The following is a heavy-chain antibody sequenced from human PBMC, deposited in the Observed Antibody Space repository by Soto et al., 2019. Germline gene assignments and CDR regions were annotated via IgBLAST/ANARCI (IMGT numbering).Heavy chain of an antibody. D-gene: IGHD3-10*01. CDR2: IIPIFGTA. Sequence: QVQLVQSGAEVKKPGSSVKVSCKASGGTFSSYAISWVRQAPGQGLEWMGGIIPIFGTANYAQKFQGRVTITADKSTSTAYMELCSLRSEDTAVYYCARVGRYYYGSGSYFDYWGQGTLVTVSS. CDR3: ARVGRYYYGSGSYFDY. V-gene: IGHV1-69*06. CDR1: GGTFSSYA. J-gene: IGHJ4*02.